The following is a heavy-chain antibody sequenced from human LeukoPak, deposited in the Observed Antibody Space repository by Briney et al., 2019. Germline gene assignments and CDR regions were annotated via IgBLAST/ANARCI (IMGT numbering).Heavy chain of an antibody. CDR2: ISWDSGSI. J-gene: IGHJ3*02. CDR1: GFTFADSA. CDR3: GRDGYNYAAFDI. V-gene: IGHV3-9*01. Sequence: GGSLRPSCAASGFTFADSAMHWVRHAPGKGLEWVSGISWDSGSIVYADSVKGRFTISRDNAKNSLYLQMNSLRAEDTALYYCGRDGYNYAAFDIWGQGTMVTVSS. D-gene: IGHD5-12*01.